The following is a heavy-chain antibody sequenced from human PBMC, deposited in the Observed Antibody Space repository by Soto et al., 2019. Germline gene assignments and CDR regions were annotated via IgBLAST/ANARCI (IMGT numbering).Heavy chain of an antibody. CDR3: ARDLGDFVLMVYAKNRSSYAFDI. CDR1: GDSVSSNSAA. V-gene: IGHV6-1*01. D-gene: IGHD2-8*01. J-gene: IGHJ3*02. Sequence: PSETLSLSCAISGDSVSSNSAAWNWIRQSPSRGLEWLGRTYYRSKWYNDYAVSVKSRITINPDTSKNQFSLQLNSVTPEDTAVYYCARDLGDFVLMVYAKNRSSYAFDIWGQGTMVTVSS. CDR2: TYYRSKWYN.